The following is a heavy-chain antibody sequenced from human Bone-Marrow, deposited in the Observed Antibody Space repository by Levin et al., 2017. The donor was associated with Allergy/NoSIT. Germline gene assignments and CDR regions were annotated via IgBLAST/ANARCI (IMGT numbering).Heavy chain of an antibody. J-gene: IGHJ4*02. Sequence: PGGSLRLSCAASGFTFSSYEMNWVRQAPGKGLEWVSYISSSGSTIYYADSVKGRFTISRDNAKNSLYLQMNSLRAEDTAVYYCARKHFGSNSFDDYWGQGTLVTVSS. CDR3: ARKHFGSNSFDDY. CDR2: ISSSGSTI. CDR1: GFTFSSYE. V-gene: IGHV3-48*03. D-gene: IGHD4-23*01.